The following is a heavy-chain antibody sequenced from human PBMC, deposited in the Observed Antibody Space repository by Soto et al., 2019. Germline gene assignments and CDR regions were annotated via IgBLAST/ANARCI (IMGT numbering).Heavy chain of an antibody. J-gene: IGHJ4*02. CDR2: IGTAGDT. V-gene: IGHV3-13*01. Sequence: HPGGSLRLSCAASGFTFSSYDMHWVRQATGKGLEWVSAIGTAGDTYYPGSVKGRFTISREDAKNSLYLQMNSLRAGDTAVYYCARGEYSSGWWNFDYWGQGTLVTVSS. D-gene: IGHD6-19*01. CDR3: ARGEYSSGWWNFDY. CDR1: GFTFSSYD.